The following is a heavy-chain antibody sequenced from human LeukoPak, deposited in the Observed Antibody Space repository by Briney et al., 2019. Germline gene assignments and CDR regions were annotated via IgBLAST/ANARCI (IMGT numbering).Heavy chain of an antibody. CDR3: AKDRWVNSSGWYTRTYYYYYYGMDV. V-gene: IGHV3-30*18. J-gene: IGHJ6*02. Sequence: GGSLRLSCAASGFTFSSSGMHWARQAPGKGLEWVAVISYDGSNKYYADSVKGRFTISRDNSKNTLYLQMNSLRAEDTAVYYCAKDRWVNSSGWYTRTYYYYYYGMDVWGQGTTVTVSS. CDR2: ISYDGSNK. D-gene: IGHD6-19*01. CDR1: GFTFSSSG.